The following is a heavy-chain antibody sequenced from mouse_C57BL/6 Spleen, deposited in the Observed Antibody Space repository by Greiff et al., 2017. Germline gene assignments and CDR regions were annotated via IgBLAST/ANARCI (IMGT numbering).Heavy chain of an antibody. Sequence: EVKLVESGGGLVKPGGSLKLSCAASGFTFSDYGMHWVRQAPEKGLEWVAYISSGSSTIYYADTVKGRFTISRDTATNTLFLQMTSLGSDDTARYCCAPGETPTEGFAYWGQGTLVTVSA. CDR3: APGETPTEGFAY. CDR1: GFTFSDYG. D-gene: IGHD1-1*01. CDR2: ISSGSSTI. J-gene: IGHJ3*01. V-gene: IGHV5-17*01.